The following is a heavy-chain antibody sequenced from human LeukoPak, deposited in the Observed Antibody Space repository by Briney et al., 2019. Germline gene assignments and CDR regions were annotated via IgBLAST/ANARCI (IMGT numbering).Heavy chain of an antibody. V-gene: IGHV1-8*01. Sequence: ASVKVSCKASGYTFTSYDINWVRQATGQGLEWMGWMNPNSGNTGYAQKFQGRVTMTRDTSISTAYMELSRLRSDDTAVYYCARYSSGYYYDSSGYYHNWFDPWGQGTLVTVSS. J-gene: IGHJ5*02. CDR3: ARYSSGYYYDSSGYYHNWFDP. CDR2: MNPNSGNT. CDR1: GYTFTSYD. D-gene: IGHD3-22*01.